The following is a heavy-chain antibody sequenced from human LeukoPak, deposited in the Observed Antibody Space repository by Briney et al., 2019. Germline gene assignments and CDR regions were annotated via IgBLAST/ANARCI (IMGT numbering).Heavy chain of an antibody. J-gene: IGHJ4*02. D-gene: IGHD4/OR15-4a*01. V-gene: IGHV1-46*01. Sequence: ASVKVSCKASGYTFTSYFMYWVRQAPGQGLEWMGIINPSGGSTNYAQKFQGRLTMTRDMSTSTVYMELSSLRSEDTAVYYCARLDYKIGSADYWGQGTLVTVSS. CDR1: GYTFTSYF. CDR2: INPSGGST. CDR3: ARLDYKIGSADY.